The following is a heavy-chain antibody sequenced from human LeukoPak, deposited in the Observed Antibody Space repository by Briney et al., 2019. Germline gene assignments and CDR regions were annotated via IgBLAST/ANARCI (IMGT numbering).Heavy chain of an antibody. Sequence: GGSLRLSCAASGFTLSNAWMNWVRQAPGKGLEWVSYISSSSSTIYYADSVKGRFTISRDNAKNSLYLQMNSLRAEDTAVYYCASGYGDYGTWGQGTLVTVSS. D-gene: IGHD4-17*01. V-gene: IGHV3-48*01. CDR2: ISSSSSTI. J-gene: IGHJ5*02. CDR1: GFTLSNAW. CDR3: ASGYGDYGT.